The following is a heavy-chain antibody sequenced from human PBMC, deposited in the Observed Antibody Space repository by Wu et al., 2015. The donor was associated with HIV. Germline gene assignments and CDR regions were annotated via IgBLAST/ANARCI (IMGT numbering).Heavy chain of an antibody. CDR2: INPNTGGT. V-gene: IGHV1-2*02. CDR3: ARDGDYYDSSGYAIDI. CDR1: GYTFSGYY. Sequence: QVQLVQSGAEVKKPGASVKVSCKASGYTFSGYYMHWVRQAPGQGLEWMGWINPNTGGTNYAQKFQGRVTMTTDTSISTADMELSRLTSDDTAVYYCARDGDYYDSSGYAIDIWGQGTSGHRLF. D-gene: IGHD3-22*01. J-gene: IGHJ3*02.